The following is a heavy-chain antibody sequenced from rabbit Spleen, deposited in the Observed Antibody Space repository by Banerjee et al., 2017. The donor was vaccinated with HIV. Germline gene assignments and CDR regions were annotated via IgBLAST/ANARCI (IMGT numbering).Heavy chain of an antibody. J-gene: IGHJ4*01. Sequence: LEESGGGLVKPGGTLTLTCTVSGFSFSSNWICWVRQAPGKGLEWIACIYAGSRRTTSYASWAKGRFTISKTSSTTVTLQMTSLTAADTATYFCARDGSTYYTFELWGPGTLVTVS. CDR3: ARDGSTYYTFEL. CDR2: IYAGSRRTT. D-gene: IGHD8-1*01. CDR1: GFSFSSNW. V-gene: IGHV1S45*01.